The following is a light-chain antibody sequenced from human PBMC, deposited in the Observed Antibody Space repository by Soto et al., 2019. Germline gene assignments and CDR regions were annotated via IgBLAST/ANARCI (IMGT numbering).Light chain of an antibody. J-gene: IGLJ1*01. CDR2: EVS. V-gene: IGLV2-14*01. CDR3: SSYTSSSTYV. Sequence: HSALTQPASVSGSPGQSITISCTGTSSDVGGYNYVSWYQQHPGKAPKLMIYEVSNRPSGLSNRFSGSKSGNTASLTIFGLQAEDEADYYCSSYTSSSTYVFGTGTKVTVL. CDR1: SSDVGGYNY.